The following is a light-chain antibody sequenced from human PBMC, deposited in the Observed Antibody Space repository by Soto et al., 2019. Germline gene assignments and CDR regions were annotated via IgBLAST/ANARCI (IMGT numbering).Light chain of an antibody. Sequence: DIQMTKSPSSLSASVGDRVTITCRASQTISTYLNWYQQKPGKAPKLLIYDTSSLQSGVPSTFSGSGSGTDFTLTISSLQPEDSATYYCQQSYSNPLTFGGGTKVDIK. CDR1: QTISTY. CDR3: QQSYSNPLT. CDR2: DTS. J-gene: IGKJ4*01. V-gene: IGKV1-39*01.